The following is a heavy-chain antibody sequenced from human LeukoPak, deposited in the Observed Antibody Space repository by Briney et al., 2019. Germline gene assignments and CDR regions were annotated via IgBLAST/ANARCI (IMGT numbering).Heavy chain of an antibody. J-gene: IGHJ4*02. D-gene: IGHD6-19*01. V-gene: IGHV1-2*06. CDR1: GYTFTGYY. Sequence: ASVKVSCKASGYTFTGYYMHWVRQAPGQGLEWMGRINPNSGGTNYAQKFQGRVTMTRDTSISTAYMGLSRLRSDDTAVYYCARDTGYSSGWYVYWGQGTLVTVSS. CDR2: INPNSGGT. CDR3: ARDTGYSSGWYVY.